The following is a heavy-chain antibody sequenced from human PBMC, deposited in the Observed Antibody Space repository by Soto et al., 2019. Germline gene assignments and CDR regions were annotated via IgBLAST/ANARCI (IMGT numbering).Heavy chain of an antibody. J-gene: IGHJ4*02. CDR2: ITAVIGIT. Sequence: QVQIVQSGAEEKKPGASVKVSCKASGYTFTSYAMHWVRQAPGQSLEWMGGITAVIGITKYSQKFQGRVTFTRDTSASTAYMELSSLRSEDTAVYYCARDVAAADYWGQGTLVTVSS. CDR3: ARDVAAADY. CDR1: GYTFTSYA. V-gene: IGHV1-3*05. D-gene: IGHD6-13*01.